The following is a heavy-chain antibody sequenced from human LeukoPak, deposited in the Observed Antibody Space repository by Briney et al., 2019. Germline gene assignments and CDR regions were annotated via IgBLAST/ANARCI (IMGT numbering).Heavy chain of an antibody. D-gene: IGHD3-10*01. CDR2: ISSSSSTI. CDR3: ARSITMVRGVTFDY. Sequence: PGGSLRLSCAASGFTFSSYSMNWVRQAPGKGLEWVSYISSSSSTIYYADSVKGRFTISRDNAKNSLYLQMNGLRAEDTAVYYCARSITMVRGVTFDYWGQGTLVTVSP. V-gene: IGHV3-48*01. J-gene: IGHJ4*02. CDR1: GFTFSSYS.